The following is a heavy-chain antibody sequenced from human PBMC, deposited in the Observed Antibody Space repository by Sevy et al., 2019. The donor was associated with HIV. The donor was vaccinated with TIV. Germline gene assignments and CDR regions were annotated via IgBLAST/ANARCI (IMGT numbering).Heavy chain of an antibody. J-gene: IGHJ4*02. D-gene: IGHD6-19*01. CDR3: AREGGYTSAWSPENH. CDR1: GFTFNTHA. CDR2: ISYDGIIK. Sequence: GGSLRLSCAASGFTFNTHAMHWVRQAPGKGLEWVALISYDGIIKYYADSVKGRLTISRDNSKNTLSLQMNSLRVEDTAVYYCAREGGYTSAWSPENHWGQGTLVTVSS. V-gene: IGHV3-30*04.